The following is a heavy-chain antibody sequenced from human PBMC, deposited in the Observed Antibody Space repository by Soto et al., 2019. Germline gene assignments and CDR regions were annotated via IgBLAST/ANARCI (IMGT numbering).Heavy chain of an antibody. D-gene: IGHD3-22*01. CDR1: GFRFNSYS. Sequence: PACSLRLSWAASGFRFNSYSMNWVRQAPGKGLEWVSSISSSSSYIYYADSVKGRFTISRDNAKNSLYLQMNSLRAEDTAVYYCARDRITMIVVVPRYYYGMDVWGQGTTVTVSS. CDR3: ARDRITMIVVVPRYYYGMDV. CDR2: ISSSSSYI. V-gene: IGHV3-21*01. J-gene: IGHJ6*02.